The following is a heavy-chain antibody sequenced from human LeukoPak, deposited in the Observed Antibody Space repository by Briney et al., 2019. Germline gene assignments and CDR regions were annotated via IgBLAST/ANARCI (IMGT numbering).Heavy chain of an antibody. D-gene: IGHD2/OR15-2a*01. V-gene: IGHV3-72*01. CDR3: TRSFYANDY. Sequence: GGSLRLSCAASGFTFSDYYMDWFRQAPGKGLEWVGRTANKVDIYTTGYAASVKGRFTISRDDSENSVYLQMNSLKTEDTAVYYCTRSFYANDYWGQGTLVTVSS. CDR2: TANKVDIYTT. CDR1: GFTFSDYY. J-gene: IGHJ4*02.